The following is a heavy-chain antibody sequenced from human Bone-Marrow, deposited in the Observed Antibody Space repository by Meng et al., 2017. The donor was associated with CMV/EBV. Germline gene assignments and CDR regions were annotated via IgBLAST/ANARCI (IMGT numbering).Heavy chain of an antibody. CDR2: ISVGGSST. CDR3: AKGSGSYLYRPFDY. V-gene: IGHV3-23*01. CDR1: GFTLSSYA. J-gene: IGHJ4*02. D-gene: IGHD1-26*01. Sequence: AAGFTLSSYAMGWVRHAPGKRLEWVSTISVGGSSTSYADSVKGRLTISRDNSKNTLYLQMNSLRAEDTAIYYCAKGSGSYLYRPFDYWGQGTLVTVSS.